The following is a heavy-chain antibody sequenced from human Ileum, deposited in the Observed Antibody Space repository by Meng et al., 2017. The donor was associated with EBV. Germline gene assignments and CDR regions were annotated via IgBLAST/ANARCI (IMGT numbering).Heavy chain of an antibody. V-gene: IGHV1-18*01. CDR2: FSVYNGNT. Sequence: LGQSGAGVKEAGPSMTVSCKASGYTFTSYGISWVRQAPGQGLEWMGWFSVYNGNTIYAQKLQDRVTMTTDTSTSTAYMELRSLISDDTAVYYCARGQNYYGSGSLIDYWGQGTLVTVSS. CDR3: ARGQNYYGSGSLIDY. D-gene: IGHD3-10*01. CDR1: GYTFTSYG. J-gene: IGHJ4*02.